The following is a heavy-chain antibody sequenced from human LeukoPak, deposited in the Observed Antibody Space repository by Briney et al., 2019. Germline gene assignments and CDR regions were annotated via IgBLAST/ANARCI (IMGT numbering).Heavy chain of an antibody. V-gene: IGHV3-48*02. CDR3: ARGRIAVAGTFDY. CDR2: ISSSSLSI. CDR1: GFTFSSYE. J-gene: IGHJ4*02. D-gene: IGHD6-19*01. Sequence: PGGSLRLSCAASGFTFSSYEMNWVRQAPGKGLEWVSYISSSSLSIYNADSVQGRFTISRDNAKNSLFLQMHSLRDEDTAVYYCARGRIAVAGTFDYWGQGTLVTVSS.